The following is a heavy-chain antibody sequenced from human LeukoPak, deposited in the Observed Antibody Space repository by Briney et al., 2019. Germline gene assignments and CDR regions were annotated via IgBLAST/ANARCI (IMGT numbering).Heavy chain of an antibody. CDR1: GGSFSGYY. CDR2: IYHSGST. V-gene: IGHV4-34*01. J-gene: IGHJ4*02. Sequence: SETLSLTCAVYGGSFSGYYWSWVRQPPGKGLEWIGEIYHSGSTNYNPSLKSRVTISVDKSKNQFSLKLSSVTAADTAVYYCARSRYYYDSSGSDFDYWGQGTLVTVSS. CDR3: ARSRYYYDSSGSDFDY. D-gene: IGHD3-22*01.